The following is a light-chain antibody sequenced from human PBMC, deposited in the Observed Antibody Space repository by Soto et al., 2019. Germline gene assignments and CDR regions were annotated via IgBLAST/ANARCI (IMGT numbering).Light chain of an antibody. J-gene: IGLJ2*01. CDR3: SSYTSSSTPVV. Sequence: QSALTQPASVSGSPGQSITISCTGTSSDVGGYNYVSWYQQHPGKATKLMIYDVSNRPSGVSNRFSGSKSGNTASLTISGLQAEDAADYYCSSYTSSSTPVVFGGGTKLTVL. V-gene: IGLV2-14*01. CDR1: SSDVGGYNY. CDR2: DVS.